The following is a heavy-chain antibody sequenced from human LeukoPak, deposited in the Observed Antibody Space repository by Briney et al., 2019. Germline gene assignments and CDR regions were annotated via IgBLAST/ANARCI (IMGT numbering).Heavy chain of an antibody. CDR1: GFTFSSYG. Sequence: GGSLRLSCAASGFTFSSYGMSWVRQAPGKGLEWVSAISGSGGSTYYADSVKDRFTISRDNSKNTLYLQMNSLRAEDTAVYYCAKDSPDILTGYYTYYMDVWGKGTTVTISS. V-gene: IGHV3-23*01. J-gene: IGHJ6*03. CDR2: ISGSGGST. D-gene: IGHD3-9*01. CDR3: AKDSPDILTGYYTYYMDV.